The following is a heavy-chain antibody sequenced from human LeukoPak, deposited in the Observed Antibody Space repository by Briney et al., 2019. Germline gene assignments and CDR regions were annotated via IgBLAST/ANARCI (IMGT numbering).Heavy chain of an antibody. D-gene: IGHD6-6*01. CDR3: ATARAARPIWFDP. CDR2: IIPIFGTA. Sequence: SVKVSCKASGGTFSSYAISWVRQAPGQGLEWMGGIIPIFGTANYAQKFQGRVTITADESTSTAYMELSSLRSEDTAVYYCATARAARPIWFDPWGQGTLVTVSS. CDR1: GGTFSSYA. V-gene: IGHV1-69*01. J-gene: IGHJ5*02.